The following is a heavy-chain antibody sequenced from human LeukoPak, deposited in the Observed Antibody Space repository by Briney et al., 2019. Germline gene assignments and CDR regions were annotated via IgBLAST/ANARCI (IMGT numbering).Heavy chain of an antibody. V-gene: IGHV4-34*01. J-gene: IGHJ5*02. Sequence: SETLSLTCAVYGGSFRGYYWSWIRQPPGKGLEWIGEIDHRGSTNYNPSLKSRVTISVDTSKNQFSLKLSSVTAADTAVYYCARVSYYCSGGSCYRNSVYNWFDPWGQGTLVTVSS. CDR1: GGSFRGYY. CDR2: IDHRGST. D-gene: IGHD2-15*01. CDR3: ARVSYYCSGGSCYRNSVYNWFDP.